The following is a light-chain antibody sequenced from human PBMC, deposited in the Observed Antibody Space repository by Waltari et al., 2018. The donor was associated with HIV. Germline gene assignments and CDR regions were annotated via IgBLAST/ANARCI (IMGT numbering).Light chain of an antibody. CDR2: GNN. J-gene: IGLJ2*01. V-gene: IGLV1-47*01. CDR3: ASWDDSLGGVV. Sequence: QSVLTQPPSASGTPGPRVTFSCSGARSNIGSNSVYWYQKLPGTAPKLLMYGNNERPSGVPDRFSGSKSATSASLAISGLRSEDEAEYYCASWDDSLGGVVFGGGTQLTVL. CDR1: RSNIGSNS.